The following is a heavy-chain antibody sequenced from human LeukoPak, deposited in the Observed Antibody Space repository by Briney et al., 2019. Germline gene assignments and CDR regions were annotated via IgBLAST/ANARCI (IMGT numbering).Heavy chain of an antibody. CDR1: GFTLISYA. D-gene: IGHD6-6*01. J-gene: IGHJ4*02. V-gene: IGHV3-21*01. CDR2: ISSSGSYI. Sequence: GGSLRLSCTASGFTLISYAMSWVRQAPGKGLEWVSSISSSGSYIYYADSVKGRFTISRDNAKNSLYLQMNSLRAEDTAVYYCARRPVAARGCIDYWGQGTLVTVSS. CDR3: ARRPVAARGCIDY.